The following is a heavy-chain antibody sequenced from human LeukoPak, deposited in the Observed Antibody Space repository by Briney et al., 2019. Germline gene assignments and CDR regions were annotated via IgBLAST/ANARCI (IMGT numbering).Heavy chain of an antibody. CDR3: AKNLPVAAMVPNYFDY. CDR1: GFTFSSYA. D-gene: IGHD5-18*01. V-gene: IGHV3-23*01. Sequence: HAGGSLRLSCAASGFTFSSYAMSWVRQAPGKGLEWVSAISGSGGSTYYADSVKGRFTISRDNSKNTLYLQMNSLRAEDTAVYYCAKNLPVAAMVPNYFDYWGQGTLVTVSS. J-gene: IGHJ4*02. CDR2: ISGSGGST.